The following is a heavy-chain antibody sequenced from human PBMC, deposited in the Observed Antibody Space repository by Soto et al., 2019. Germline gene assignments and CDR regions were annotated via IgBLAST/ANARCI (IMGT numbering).Heavy chain of an antibody. Sequence: EVQLGESGGGLVQPGGSLRLSCAASGFTFSSYSMNWVRQAPGKGLEWVSYISSSSSTIYYADSVKGRFTNSRDNAKNSLYLQMNSLRYEDTAVYYCASDRPEWELEYYFDYWGQGTLVTVSS. CDR1: GFTFSSYS. CDR3: ASDRPEWELEYYFDY. J-gene: IGHJ4*02. V-gene: IGHV3-48*02. D-gene: IGHD1-26*01. CDR2: ISSSSSTI.